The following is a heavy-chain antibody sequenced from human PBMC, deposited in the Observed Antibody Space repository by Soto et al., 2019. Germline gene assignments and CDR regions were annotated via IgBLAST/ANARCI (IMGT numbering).Heavy chain of an antibody. J-gene: IGHJ4*02. CDR3: AKGYNYDRSGNPDY. V-gene: IGHV3-9*01. CDR1: VFTFDDYA. D-gene: IGHD3-22*01. CDR2: INWNSGSI. Sequence: PGGSLRLACAASVFTFDDYAMHWVRQAPGKGLEWVSGINWNSGSIGYADSVKGRFTISRDNAKNSLYLQMNSLRTEDTALYYCAKGYNYDRSGNPDYWGQGTLVTVSS.